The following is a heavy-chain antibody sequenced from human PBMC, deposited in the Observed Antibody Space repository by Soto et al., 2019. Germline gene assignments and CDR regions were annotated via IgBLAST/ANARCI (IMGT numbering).Heavy chain of an antibody. CDR1: GFSFSTYS. CDR2: ISSGSTSI. J-gene: IGHJ4*02. D-gene: IGHD3-3*02. V-gene: IGHV3-48*02. CDR3: ARDMFGLGSVDY. Sequence: EVQLVESGGGLVQPGGSLRLSSVVSGFSFSTYSMNWVRQAPGKGLEWVSYISSGSTSIHYADSVKGRFTVSRDNAKNSLYLQMNSLRDEDTAVYYCARDMFGLGSVDYWGQGTLVTVSS.